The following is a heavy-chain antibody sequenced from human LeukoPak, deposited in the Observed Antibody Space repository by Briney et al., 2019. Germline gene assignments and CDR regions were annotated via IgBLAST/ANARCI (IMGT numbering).Heavy chain of an antibody. V-gene: IGHV3-7*03. CDR1: GFTFSTYW. CDR2: IKTDGSDM. J-gene: IGHJ5*02. CDR3: AKAPRSTVTPPWFDP. D-gene: IGHD4-17*01. Sequence: PGGSLRLSCAASGFTFSTYWMHWVRQAPGKGLEWVANIKTDGSDMRYADSVKGRFTISRDNAKNSLYLQMNSLRAEDTALYYCAKAPRSTVTPPWFDPWGQGTLVTVSS.